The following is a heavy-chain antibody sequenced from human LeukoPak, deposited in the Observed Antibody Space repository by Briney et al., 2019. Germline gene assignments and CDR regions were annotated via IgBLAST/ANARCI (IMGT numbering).Heavy chain of an antibody. J-gene: IGHJ4*02. V-gene: IGHV3-53*01. CDR1: GFTVSSNY. D-gene: IGHD4-17*01. CDR3: AREGPQTTVTPYYFDY. Sequence: PGGSLRLSCAASGFTVSSNYMNWVRQAPGKGLEWVSVVYTGGSTSYADSVKGRFTISRDNSKNTVYLQMNGPRAEDTAVYYCAREGPQTTVTPYYFDYWGQGTLVTVSS. CDR2: VYTGGST.